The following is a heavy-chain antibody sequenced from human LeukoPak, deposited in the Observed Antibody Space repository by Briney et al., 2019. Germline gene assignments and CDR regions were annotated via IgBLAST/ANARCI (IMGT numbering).Heavy chain of an antibody. J-gene: IGHJ6*03. D-gene: IGHD1-1*01. CDR3: ARVSWFPGTSYFYMDV. V-gene: IGHV4-34*01. CDR2: INHSGST. CDR1: GFTFSSYS. Sequence: GSLRLSCAASGFTFSSYSMNWIRQPPGKGLEWIGEINHSGSTNYNPSLKSRVTISVDTSKNQFSLKLSSVTAADTAVYYCARVSWFPGTSYFYMDVWGKGTTVTVSS.